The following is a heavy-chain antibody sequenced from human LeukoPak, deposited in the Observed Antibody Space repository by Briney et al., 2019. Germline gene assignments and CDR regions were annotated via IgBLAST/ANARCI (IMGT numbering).Heavy chain of an antibody. CDR1: GFTFSIFG. CDR2: IQHVGGNQ. J-gene: IGHJ4*02. V-gene: IGHV3-30*02. D-gene: IGHD2-21*02. CDR3: AKKKAGNGDRFDY. Sequence: GGSLRLSCAASGFTFSIFGMHWVRQAPGKGLEWVAYIQHVGGNQRYADSVKGRFTISRDNSKNTLYLQMNTLKVEDTAVYYCAKKKAGNGDRFDYWGQGTLLTVSS.